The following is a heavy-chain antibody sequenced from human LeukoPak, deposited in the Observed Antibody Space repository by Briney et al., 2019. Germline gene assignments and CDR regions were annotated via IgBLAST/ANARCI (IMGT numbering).Heavy chain of an antibody. CDR1: GGSISSYY. CDR3: ARAGSYDQLDYYYDMDV. J-gene: IGHJ6*04. V-gene: IGHV4-59*01. D-gene: IGHD5-12*01. CDR2: IYYSGST. Sequence: PSETLSLTCTVSGGSISSYYWSWIRQPPEKGLEWIGYIYYSGSTNYNPSLKSRVTISVDTSKNQFSLKLSSVTAADTAVYYCARAGSYDQLDYYYDMDVWGKGTTVTVSS.